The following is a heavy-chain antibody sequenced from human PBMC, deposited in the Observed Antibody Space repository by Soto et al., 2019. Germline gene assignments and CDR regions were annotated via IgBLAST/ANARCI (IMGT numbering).Heavy chain of an antibody. J-gene: IGHJ6*02. CDR3: ARDVSRYYGMDV. V-gene: IGHV4-30-4*01. Sequence: QVQLQESGPGLVKPSQTLSLTCTVSGGSISSGDYYWTWIRQPPGKGLEWIGYIYYSGSTYYNPSLKSRVTTSVDTSKNQFSLKLSSVTAADTAVYYCARDVSRYYGMDVWGQGTTVTVS. CDR2: IYYSGST. CDR1: GGSISSGDYY.